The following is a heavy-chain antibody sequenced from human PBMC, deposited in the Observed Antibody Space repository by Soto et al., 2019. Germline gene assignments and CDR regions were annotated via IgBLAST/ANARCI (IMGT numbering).Heavy chain of an antibody. V-gene: IGHV2-5*02. CDR2: IYWDDDK. Sequence: QITLKESGPTLVKPTQTLTLTCTFSGFSLSTSGVSVGWVRQPPGKALEWLAVIYWDDDKRYSPSLKNRLTITKYASRNQVVLSMTNMDPVDTATYYCAHRRTGIDVWGQGTTVTVS. J-gene: IGHJ6*02. CDR3: AHRRTGIDV. CDR1: GFSLSTSGVS.